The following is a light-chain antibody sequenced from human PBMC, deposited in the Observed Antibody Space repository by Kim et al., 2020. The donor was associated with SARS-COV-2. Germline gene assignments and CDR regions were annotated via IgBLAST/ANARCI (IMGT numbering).Light chain of an antibody. Sequence: EIVMTQSPATLSVSPGERATLSCRASQSIGINLAWYQQKPGQAPRLLFYGASMRDTGIPARLSASGSGTDFTLTISTPQFEDFAIYYCQQYHNWPRTFGQGTKVDIK. V-gene: IGKV3-15*01. CDR2: GAS. CDR1: QSIGIN. J-gene: IGKJ1*01. CDR3: QQYHNWPRT.